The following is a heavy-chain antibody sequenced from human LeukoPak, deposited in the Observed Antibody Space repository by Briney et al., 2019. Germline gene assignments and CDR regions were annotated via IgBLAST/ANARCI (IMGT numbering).Heavy chain of an antibody. D-gene: IGHD3-3*01. CDR3: AGADFWSGYSARDYYYYMDV. J-gene: IGHJ6*03. Sequence: GGSLRLSCAASGFTFRSYWMHWVRQAPGKGLVWVSRINSDGSTTDYADSVKGRFTISRDNAKKTLYLQMNSLRAEDTAIYYCAGADFWSGYSARDYYYYMDVWGKGTTVTVSS. V-gene: IGHV3-74*01. CDR1: GFTFRSYW. CDR2: INSDGSTT.